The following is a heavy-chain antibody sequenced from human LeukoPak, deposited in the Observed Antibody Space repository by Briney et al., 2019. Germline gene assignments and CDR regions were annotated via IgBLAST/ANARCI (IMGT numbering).Heavy chain of an antibody. J-gene: IGHJ4*02. CDR3: ARDLVGAKLPDY. Sequence: PGGSLRLSCAASGYTFSSYCMSWVRQAPGKGLEWVSAISGSGGSTYYAESVKGRFTISRANSKNTLYLQMNSLRAEDTAVYYCARDLVGAKLPDYWGQGTLVTVSS. V-gene: IGHV3-23*01. D-gene: IGHD1-26*01. CDR1: GYTFSSYC. CDR2: ISGSGGST.